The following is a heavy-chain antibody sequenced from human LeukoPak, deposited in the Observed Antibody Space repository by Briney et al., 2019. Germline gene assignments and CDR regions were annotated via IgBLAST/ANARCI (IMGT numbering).Heavy chain of an antibody. CDR3: AKNSGYCSVGSCYPPHYYCYYGMDV. CDR2: ISGSGGST. J-gene: IGHJ6*02. V-gene: IGHV3-23*01. CDR1: GFTFSSYV. D-gene: IGHD2-15*01. Sequence: HPGGSLRFSCAASGFTFSSYVMSWVRQTPGKGLGWVSAISGSGGSTYYADSVKGRFTISRDNSKNTLYLQMNSLRAEDTAVYYCAKNSGYCSVGSCYPPHYYCYYGMDVWGQGTTVTVSS.